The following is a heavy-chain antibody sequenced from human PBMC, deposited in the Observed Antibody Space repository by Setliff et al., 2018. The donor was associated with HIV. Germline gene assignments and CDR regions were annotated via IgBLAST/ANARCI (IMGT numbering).Heavy chain of an antibody. J-gene: IGHJ5*02. V-gene: IGHV4-31*03. CDR1: SGSISSGTYY. Sequence: SETLSLTCTVSSGSISSGTYYWSWIRQYPGKGLEWIGYIDYSGSAFYNPSLKSRVTMSVDTSKNQFSLKLSSVTAADTAVYYCAISDYRLGNWFDPWGLGTLVTVSS. D-gene: IGHD4-4*01. CDR2: IDYSGSA. CDR3: AISDYRLGNWFDP.